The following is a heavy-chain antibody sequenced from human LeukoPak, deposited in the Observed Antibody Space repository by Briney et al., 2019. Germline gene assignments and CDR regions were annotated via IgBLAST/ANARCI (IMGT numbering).Heavy chain of an antibody. CDR1: GFTFSNYA. J-gene: IGHJ4*02. CDR2: ITSGGST. Sequence: GGSLRLSCAASGFTFSNYAMNWVRQAPGKGLEWVSVITSGGSTYYADSVKGRFTISRDNSKNTLYLQMNSLRAEDTAVYYCAKDGPIIAVAGIDYWGQGTLVTVSS. CDR3: AKDGPIIAVAGIDY. V-gene: IGHV3-23*01. D-gene: IGHD6-19*01.